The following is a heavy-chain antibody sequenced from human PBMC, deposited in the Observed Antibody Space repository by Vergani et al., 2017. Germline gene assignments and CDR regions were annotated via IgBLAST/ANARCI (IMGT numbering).Heavy chain of an antibody. Sequence: QVQLVESGGGVVQPGRSLRLSCAASGFTFSSYGMHWVRQAPGKGLEWVAVISYDGSNKYYADSVKGRFTISRDNSKNTLYLQMNSLRAEDTAVYYCARGDSSGWYFGVYWGQGTLVTVSS. D-gene: IGHD6-19*01. CDR1: GFTFSSYG. V-gene: IGHV3-30*03. J-gene: IGHJ4*02. CDR2: ISYDGSNK. CDR3: ARGDSSGWYFGVY.